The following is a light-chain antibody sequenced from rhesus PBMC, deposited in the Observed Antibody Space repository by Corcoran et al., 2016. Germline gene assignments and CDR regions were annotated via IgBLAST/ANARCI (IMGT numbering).Light chain of an antibody. CDR3: QHGSNTPYT. CDR2: KAP. CDR1: ENVNNY. J-gene: IGKJ2*01. V-gene: IGKV1-74*01. Sequence: DIQTTQSPSSLSASVGDRVTITCRASENVNNYLNWYQQKPGRALKLHIYKAPTLQSGVPSRLSGHGSGTAYTFTISDLQPIGVATCYGQHGSNTPYTFGQGTKVRI.